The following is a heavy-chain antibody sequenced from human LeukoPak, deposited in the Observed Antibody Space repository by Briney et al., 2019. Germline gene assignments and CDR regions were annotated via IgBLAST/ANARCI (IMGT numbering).Heavy chain of an antibody. V-gene: IGHV1-2*02. CDR3: ARDRSENWFDS. J-gene: IGHJ5*01. CDR2: INPKSGGT. CDR1: GHTFTGQY. Sequence: GASVKLSCKASGHTFTGQYMHWVRQAPGQGLGWMGWINPKSGGTKYAQKFQGRVTMTTDTSMSTAYMELSRLRFDDTAVYFCARDRSENWFDSWGQGTLVTVSS. D-gene: IGHD3-10*01.